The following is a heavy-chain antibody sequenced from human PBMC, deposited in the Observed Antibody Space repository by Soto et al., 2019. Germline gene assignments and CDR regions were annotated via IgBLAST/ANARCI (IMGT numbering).Heavy chain of an antibody. CDR2: ISYDGSNK. D-gene: IGHD6-19*01. Sequence: PGGSLRLSCAASGFTFSSYAMHWVRQAPGKGLEWVAVISYDGSNKYYADSVKGRFTISRDNSKNTLYLQMNSLRAEDTAVYYCASPAYSSGWYPIDYWGPGTLVTVSS. V-gene: IGHV3-30-3*01. CDR1: GFTFSSYA. CDR3: ASPAYSSGWYPIDY. J-gene: IGHJ4*02.